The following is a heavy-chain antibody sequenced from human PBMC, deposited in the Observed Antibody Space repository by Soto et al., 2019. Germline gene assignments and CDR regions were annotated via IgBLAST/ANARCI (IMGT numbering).Heavy chain of an antibody. Sequence: GGSLRLSCAASGFTFSSYAMSWVRQAPGKGLEWVSAISGSGGSTYYADSVKGRFTISRDNSKNTPYLQMNSLRAEDTAVYYCAKEPEYGGNSWGITYYFDYWGQGPLVTVSS. CDR1: GFTFSSYA. CDR3: AKEPEYGGNSWGITYYFDY. D-gene: IGHD3-16*01. V-gene: IGHV3-23*01. J-gene: IGHJ4*02. CDR2: ISGSGGST.